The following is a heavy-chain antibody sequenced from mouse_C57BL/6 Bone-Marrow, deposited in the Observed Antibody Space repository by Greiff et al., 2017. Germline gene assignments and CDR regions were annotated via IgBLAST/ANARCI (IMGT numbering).Heavy chain of an antibody. J-gene: IGHJ3*01. CDR2: ILPGSGST. CDR1: GYTFTGYW. D-gene: IGHD2-4*01. V-gene: IGHV1-9*01. CDR3: ARGGIYYDYDGAWFAY. Sequence: QVQLQQSGAELMKPGASVKLSCKATGYTFTGYWIEWVKQRPGHGLEWIGEILPGSGSTNYNEKFKGKATFTADTSSNTAYMQLSSLTTEDSAIYCCARGGIYYDYDGAWFAYWGQGTLVTVSA.